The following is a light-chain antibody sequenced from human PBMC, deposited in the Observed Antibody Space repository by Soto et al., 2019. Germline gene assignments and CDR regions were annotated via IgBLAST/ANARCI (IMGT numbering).Light chain of an antibody. Sequence: QSVLTQPPSVSGAPGQRVTISCTGSSSNIGAGYDVHWYQQLPGTTPKLLTYGNNNRPSGVPDRFSGSKSGTSASLAITGLQAEDEADYYCQSYDSSLSGWVFGGGTQLTVL. CDR2: GNN. CDR1: SSNIGAGYD. V-gene: IGLV1-40*01. J-gene: IGLJ2*01. CDR3: QSYDSSLSGWV.